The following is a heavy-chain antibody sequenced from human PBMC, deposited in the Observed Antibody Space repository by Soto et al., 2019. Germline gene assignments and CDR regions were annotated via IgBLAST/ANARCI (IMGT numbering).Heavy chain of an antibody. Sequence: ASVKVSCKTSGYSFTNSGITWVRQAPGKGLEWMGWISPYNGNTNYAEKIQGRGTMTTDTSTRTAYMELSSLTSDDTAVYYCARDQAEFVTDYYHYYGMDVWGQGTTVTVSS. CDR1: GYSFTNSG. D-gene: IGHD1-20*01. CDR2: ISPYNGNT. CDR3: ARDQAEFVTDYYHYYGMDV. V-gene: IGHV1-18*01. J-gene: IGHJ6*02.